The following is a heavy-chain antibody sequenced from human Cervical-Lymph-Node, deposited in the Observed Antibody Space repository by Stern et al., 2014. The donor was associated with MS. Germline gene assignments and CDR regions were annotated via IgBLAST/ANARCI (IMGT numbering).Heavy chain of an antibody. CDR3: AAEPMYYSDSVGAFDI. Sequence: QLVESGPEVKKPGTSVKVSCKASGFTFTSSAVQWVRQAPGQALEWIGWIAVGSGNTDYAQKFQERVTITRDMSTSTAYMELSSLRSEDTAVYYCAAEPMYYSDSVGAFDIWGQGTMVTVSS. CDR2: IAVGSGNT. V-gene: IGHV1-58*01. D-gene: IGHD3-22*01. J-gene: IGHJ3*02. CDR1: GFTFTSSA.